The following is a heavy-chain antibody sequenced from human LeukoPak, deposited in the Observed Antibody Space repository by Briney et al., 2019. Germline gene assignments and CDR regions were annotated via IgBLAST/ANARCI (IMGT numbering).Heavy chain of an antibody. CDR1: GFTFSDYY. D-gene: IGHD3-22*01. J-gene: IGHJ4*02. V-gene: IGHV3-11*01. CDR2: IGGSSSSI. Sequence: PGGSLRLSCAASGFTFSDYYMSWIRQAPGKGLEWVSYIGGSSSSIYYADSVKGRFTISRDNAKNSLYLQMNGLRAEDTAVYYCARDSNGYFPDYWGQGTLVTVSS. CDR3: ARDSNGYFPDY.